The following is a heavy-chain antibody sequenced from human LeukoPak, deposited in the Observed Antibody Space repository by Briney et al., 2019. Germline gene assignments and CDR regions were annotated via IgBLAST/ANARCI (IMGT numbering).Heavy chain of an antibody. CDR3: ARYCTFRTCSATQFDA. D-gene: IGHD2-8*01. CDR1: GMTFRSHW. V-gene: IGHV3-7*01. Sequence: PGGSLRLSCAASGMTFRSHWMTWVRQTTGKGLEWLATIKSDGSEIYYLDSVKGRFTISRDNAKNSLYLQMNSLRADDPAVYYCARYCTFRTCSATQFDAWGQGTLVTVSS. J-gene: IGHJ5*02. CDR2: IKSDGSEI.